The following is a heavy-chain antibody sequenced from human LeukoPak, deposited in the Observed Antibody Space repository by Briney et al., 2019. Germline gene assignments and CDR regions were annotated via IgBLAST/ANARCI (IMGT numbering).Heavy chain of an antibody. Sequence: GESLKISCKASEYSFTNYWIGWVRQTPGKGLEWMGVVYPGDSDTRYSPPFQGQITISADKSINTAYLQWSSPKASDTAMYYCARGAGGHYHYYYMDVWGKGTAVTVSS. J-gene: IGHJ6*03. V-gene: IGHV5-51*01. CDR1: EYSFTNYW. CDR3: ARGAGGHYHYYYMDV. CDR2: VYPGDSDT. D-gene: IGHD3-16*01.